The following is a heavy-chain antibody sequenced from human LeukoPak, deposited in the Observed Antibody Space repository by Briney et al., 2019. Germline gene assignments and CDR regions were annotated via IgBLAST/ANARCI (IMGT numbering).Heavy chain of an antibody. CDR2: IYYSGST. V-gene: IGHV4-39*07. CDR3: AREYRSSWYLNWFDP. Sequence: SETLSLTCTVSGGSISSSSYYWGWIRQPPGKGLEWIGSIYYSGSTYYDPSLKSRVTISVDTSKNQFSLKLSSVTAADTAVYYCAREYRSSWYLNWFDPWGQGTLVTVSS. CDR1: GGSISSSSYY. D-gene: IGHD6-13*01. J-gene: IGHJ5*02.